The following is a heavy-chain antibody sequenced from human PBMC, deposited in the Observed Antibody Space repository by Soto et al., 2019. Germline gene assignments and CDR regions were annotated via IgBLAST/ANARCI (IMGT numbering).Heavy chain of an antibody. CDR3: AKTHSSSWYIGWFDP. CDR1: GFTFSGYA. V-gene: IGHV3-23*01. D-gene: IGHD6-13*01. CDR2: ISGSGAYT. Sequence: GGSLRLSCAASGFTFSGYALSWVRQAPGKGLEWVSGISGSGAYTYYADSVKGRFTISRDNSKNTVYLQMNSLRGEDTAVYYCAKTHSSSWYIGWFDPWGQGTLVTVSS. J-gene: IGHJ5*02.